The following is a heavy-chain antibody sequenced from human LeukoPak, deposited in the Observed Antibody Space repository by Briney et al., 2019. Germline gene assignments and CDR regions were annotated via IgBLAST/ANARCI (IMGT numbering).Heavy chain of an antibody. CDR1: GFTFSSYW. V-gene: IGHV3-7*01. CDR3: ARDDYCGGDCYSTDY. D-gene: IGHD2-21*02. J-gene: IGHJ4*02. Sequence: GGSLRLSCAASGFTFSSYWMSWVRQAPGKGLEWVANIKQDGSEKYYVDSVKGRFTISRDNAKNSLYLQVNSLRAEDTAVYYCARDDYCGGDCYSTDYWGQGTLVTVSS. CDR2: IKQDGSEK.